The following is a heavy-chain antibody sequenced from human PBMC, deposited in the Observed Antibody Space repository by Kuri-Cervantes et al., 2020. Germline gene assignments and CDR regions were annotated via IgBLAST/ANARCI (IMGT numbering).Heavy chain of an antibody. CDR2: ISSSSSYI. J-gene: IGHJ1*01. V-gene: IGHV3-21*01. CDR1: GFTFSSYW. CDR3: AVTYSNVLYSQH. D-gene: IGHD4-11*01. Sequence: GESLKISCAASGFTFSSYWMSWVRQAPGKGLEWVSSISSSSSYIYYADSVKGRFTISRDNAKNSLYLEMNSLRAEDTAVYYCAVTYSNVLYSQHWGQGTLVTVSS.